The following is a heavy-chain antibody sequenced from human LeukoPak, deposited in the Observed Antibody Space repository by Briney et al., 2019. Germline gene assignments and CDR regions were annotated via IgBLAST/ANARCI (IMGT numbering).Heavy chain of an antibody. V-gene: IGHV3-11*05. D-gene: IGHD4-17*01. CDR2: ISSSSYT. J-gene: IGHJ6*02. Sequence: GGSLRLSCAASGLTFSRWIRQAPGKGLEWVSYISSSSYTNYADSVKGRFTISRDNAKNSLYLQMNSLRAEDTAVYYCARGRPVWTSTADYYYYGMHVWGQGTTVTVSS. CDR1: GLTFS. CDR3: ARGRPVWTSTADYYYYGMHV.